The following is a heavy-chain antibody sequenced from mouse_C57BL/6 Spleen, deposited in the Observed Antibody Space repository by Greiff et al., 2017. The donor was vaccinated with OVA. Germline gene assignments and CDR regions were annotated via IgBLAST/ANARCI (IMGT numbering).Heavy chain of an antibody. D-gene: IGHD2-4*01. V-gene: IGHV1-62-2*01. CDR2: FYPGSGSI. J-gene: IGHJ3*01. CDR3: ARHEGDYDYDEAFAY. CDR1: GYTFTEYP. Sequence: VQLQQSGAELVKPGASVQLSCKASGYTFTEYPIHWVKQRSGQGLEWIGWFYPGSGSIKYNEKFKDKATLTADKSSSTVYMELSRLTSEDSAVYVCARHEGDYDYDEAFAYWGQGTLVTVSA.